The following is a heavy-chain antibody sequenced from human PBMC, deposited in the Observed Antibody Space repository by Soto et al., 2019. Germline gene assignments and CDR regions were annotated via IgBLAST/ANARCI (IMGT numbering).Heavy chain of an antibody. CDR1: GFSFFSSA. CDR3: ARSRDSDAWYSLDY. CDR2: ISGRAEKT. Sequence: EVQLLESGGGLVQPGGSLSLSCAASGFSFFSSAMSWVRQTPGGGLEWVSSISGRAEKTYYADSVKGRFTSSRHISKGTLSLEMTSLRAEDSALYYCARSRDSDAWYSLDYWGQGTLVTVSS. J-gene: IGHJ4*02. V-gene: IGHV3-23*01. D-gene: IGHD6-19*01.